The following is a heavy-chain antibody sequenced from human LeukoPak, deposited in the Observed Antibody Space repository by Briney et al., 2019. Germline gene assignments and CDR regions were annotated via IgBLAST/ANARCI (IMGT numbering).Heavy chain of an antibody. D-gene: IGHD4-11*01. J-gene: IGHJ6*03. CDR1: GGSISSYY. Sequence: SETLSLTCTVSGGSISSYYWSWIRQPPGKGLEWIGYIYYSGSTNYNPSLKSRVTISVDTSKNQFSLKLSSVTAADTAVYYCARDRSVSNYYYYYMDVWGKGTTVTVSS. CDR2: IYYSGST. CDR3: ARDRSVSNYYYYYMDV. V-gene: IGHV4-59*01.